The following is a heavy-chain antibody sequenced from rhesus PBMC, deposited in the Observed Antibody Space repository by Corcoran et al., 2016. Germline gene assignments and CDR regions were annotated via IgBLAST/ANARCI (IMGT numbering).Heavy chain of an antibody. CDR1: YASIGSYY. V-gene: IGHV4-81*01. Sequence: QVQLQESGPGLVKPSETLSLTCTVSYASIGSYYWPWIRQPPGKGLEWIGTIDSNSAGTNYNPSLKSRVTISKDTSKNQFSLKLNSVTAADTAVYYCARYWRLVNYYFDYWGQGVLVTVSS. CDR2: IDSNSAGT. CDR3: ARYWRLVNYYFDY. J-gene: IGHJ4*01. D-gene: IGHD2-2*01.